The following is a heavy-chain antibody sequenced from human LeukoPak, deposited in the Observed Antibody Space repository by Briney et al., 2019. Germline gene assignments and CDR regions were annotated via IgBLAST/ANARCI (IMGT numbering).Heavy chain of an antibody. J-gene: IGHJ5*02. CDR3: ARDDYGAHAGFDP. Sequence: ASVKVSCKASGYTFTSYYMHWVRQAPGQGLEWMGIINPSGGSTGYAQKFQGRVTMTRDTSTSTVYMELSSLRSEDTAVYYCARDDYGAHAGFDPWGQGTLVTVSS. D-gene: IGHD4-17*01. V-gene: IGHV1-46*01. CDR2: INPSGGST. CDR1: GYTFTSYY.